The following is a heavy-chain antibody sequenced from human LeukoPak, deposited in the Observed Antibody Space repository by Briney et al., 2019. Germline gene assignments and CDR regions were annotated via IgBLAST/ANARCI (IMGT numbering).Heavy chain of an antibody. J-gene: IGHJ5*02. CDR1: GFTFSSYA. CDR3: AKDGGPLYYYGSGSHNWFDP. V-gene: IGHV3-23*01. CDR2: ISGSGGST. D-gene: IGHD3-10*01. Sequence: GRSLRLSCAASGFTFSSYAMHWVRQAPGKGLEWVSAISGSGGSTYYADSVKGRFTISRDNSKNTLYLQMNSLRAEDTAVYYCAKDGGPLYYYGSGSHNWFDPWGQGTLVTVSS.